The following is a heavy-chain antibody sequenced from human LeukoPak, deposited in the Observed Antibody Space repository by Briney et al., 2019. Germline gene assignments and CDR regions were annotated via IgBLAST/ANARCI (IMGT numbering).Heavy chain of an antibody. V-gene: IGHV1-8*03. CDR3: ARGGGSSWYRRFDC. CDR2: MNPNSGNT. CDR1: GYTFISYD. J-gene: IGHJ4*02. Sequence: ASVKVSCKASGYTFISYDINWVRQATGQGLEWMGWMNPNSGNTGYAQKFQGRVTITRNTSISTAYMELSSLRSEDTAVYYCARGGGSSWYRRFDCWGQGTLVTVSS. D-gene: IGHD6-13*01.